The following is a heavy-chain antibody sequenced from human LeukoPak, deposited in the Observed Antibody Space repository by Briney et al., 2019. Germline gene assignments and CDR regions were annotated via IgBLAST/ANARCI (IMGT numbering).Heavy chain of an antibody. V-gene: IGHV4-39*07. CDR3: ARDPPLPFDY. Sequence: SETLSLTCTVSGGSISSSSYYWGWIRQPPGKGLEWIGSIYYSGCTYYNPSLKSRVTISVDTSKNQFSLKLSSVTAADTAVYYCARDPPLPFDYWGQGTLVTVSS. CDR2: IYYSGCT. J-gene: IGHJ4*02. CDR1: GGSISSSSYY.